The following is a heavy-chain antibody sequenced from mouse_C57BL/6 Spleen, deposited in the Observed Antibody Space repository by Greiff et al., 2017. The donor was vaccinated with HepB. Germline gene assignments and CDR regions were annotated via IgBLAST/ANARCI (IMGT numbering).Heavy chain of an antibody. D-gene: IGHD1-1*01. J-gene: IGHJ1*03. V-gene: IGHV5-17*01. Sequence: EVQLQESGGGLVKPGGSLKLSCAASGFTFSDYGMHWVRQAPEKGLEWVAYISSGSSTIYYADTVKGRFTISRDNAKNTLFLQMTRLRSEDTAMYYCARHHYYGSSYWYFDVWGTGTTVTVSS. CDR1: GFTFSDYG. CDR2: ISSGSSTI. CDR3: ARHHYYGSSYWYFDV.